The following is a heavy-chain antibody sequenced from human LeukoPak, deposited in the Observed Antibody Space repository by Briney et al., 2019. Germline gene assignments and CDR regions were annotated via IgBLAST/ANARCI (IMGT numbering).Heavy chain of an antibody. J-gene: IGHJ4*02. V-gene: IGHV3-23*01. CDR1: GFTFSSYT. CDR3: AKDSAAVGGPTTD. CDR2: ISGSGGIT. Sequence: GGSLRLSCAASGFTFSSYTMSWVRHAPGKGKEWVSLISGSGGITYYADSVKGRFTISRDNSKNTLYLQMDSLRAEDTAVYYCAKDSAAVGGPTTDWGQGTLVTVSS. D-gene: IGHD6-13*01.